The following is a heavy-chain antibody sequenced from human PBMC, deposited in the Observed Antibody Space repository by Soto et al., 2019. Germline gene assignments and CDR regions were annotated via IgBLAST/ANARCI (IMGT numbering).Heavy chain of an antibody. CDR3: ARGGRRAPGMYV. CDR1: GGSISSGGYY. Sequence: QVQLQESGPGLVKPSQTLSLTCTVSGGSISSGGYYWSWIRQHPGKDLEWIGYIYYSGSTYYNPSLKSRVTISVDTTKIQCSLKLSAVTVADTSVYYFARGGRRAPGMYVCGQGTTVAFSS. CDR2: IYYSGST. J-gene: IGHJ6*02. V-gene: IGHV4-31*03.